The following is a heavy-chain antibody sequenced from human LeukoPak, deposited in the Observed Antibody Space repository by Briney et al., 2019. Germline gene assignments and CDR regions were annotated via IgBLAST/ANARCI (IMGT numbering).Heavy chain of an antibody. D-gene: IGHD2-15*01. Sequence: ASVKVSCKASGYTFTSYGISWVRQAPGQGLEWMGWISAYNGNTNYAQKFQGRVTMTTDTSTSTAYMELRSLRSDDTAVYYCARRLYCSGGSCYSGFDYWGQGTLVTVSS. CDR1: GYTFTSYG. J-gene: IGHJ4*02. CDR3: ARRLYCSGGSCYSGFDY. CDR2: ISAYNGNT. V-gene: IGHV1-18*01.